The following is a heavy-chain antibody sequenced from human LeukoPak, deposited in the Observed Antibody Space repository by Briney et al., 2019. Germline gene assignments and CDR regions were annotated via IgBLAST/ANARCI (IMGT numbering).Heavy chain of an antibody. V-gene: IGHV3-33*01. CDR1: GFTFSSYG. CDR3: AATNYYDSSGYPEYFQH. J-gene: IGHJ1*01. D-gene: IGHD3-22*01. Sequence: GRSLRLSCAASGFTFSSYGMHWARQAPGKGLEWVAVIWYDGSNKYYADSVKGRFTISRDNSKNTLYLQMNSLRAEDTAVYYCAATNYYDSSGYPEYFQHWGQGTLVTVSS. CDR2: IWYDGSNK.